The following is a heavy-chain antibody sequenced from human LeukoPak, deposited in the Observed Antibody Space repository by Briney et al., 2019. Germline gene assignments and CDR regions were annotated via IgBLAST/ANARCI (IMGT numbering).Heavy chain of an antibody. J-gene: IGHJ3*02. Sequence: GSSLRLSCAASGITVSSTYMTCVRQAPEKLLDLSSVLYSGGSAHYADSVMGRFTISRDNSKNTLYLHMNSLRAEDTVMFYCAGSKLERGAFDIWGLGTIVTVSS. CDR2: LYSGGSA. V-gene: IGHV3-66*01. CDR3: AGSKLERGAFDI. CDR1: GITVSSTY. D-gene: IGHD1-1*01.